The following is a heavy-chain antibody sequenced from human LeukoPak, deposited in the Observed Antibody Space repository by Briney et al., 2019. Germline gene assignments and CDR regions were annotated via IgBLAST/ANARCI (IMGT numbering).Heavy chain of an antibody. Sequence: GGSLRLSCTASGFPFSNYAMSWVRQAPGKGLEWVSASDGRGGSTYYADSVKGRFTISRDNSKNMVYLQMSSLRAEDTAVYYCAKDIGSGSRGSYYFDYWGQGTLVTVSS. J-gene: IGHJ4*02. V-gene: IGHV3-23*01. CDR3: AKDIGSGSRGSYYFDY. CDR1: GFPFSNYA. D-gene: IGHD3-10*01. CDR2: SDGRGGST.